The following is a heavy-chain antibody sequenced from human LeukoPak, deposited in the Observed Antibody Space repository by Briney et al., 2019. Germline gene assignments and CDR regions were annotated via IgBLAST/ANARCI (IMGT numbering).Heavy chain of an antibody. Sequence: ASVKVSCRASGYTFTRYGISWVRQAPGQGLEWMGWISTYNGNTNYAQNLQGRVTMTTDTSTSTAYMELRSLTFDDTAVYYCARQVVVAANEGDYWGQGTLVTVSS. J-gene: IGHJ4*02. D-gene: IGHD2-15*01. V-gene: IGHV1-18*01. CDR3: ARQVVVAANEGDY. CDR2: ISTYNGNT. CDR1: GYTFTRYG.